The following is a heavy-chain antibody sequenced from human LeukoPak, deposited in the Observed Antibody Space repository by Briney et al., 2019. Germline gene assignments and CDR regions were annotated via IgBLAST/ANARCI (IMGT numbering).Heavy chain of an antibody. Sequence: PGGSLRLSCAASGFTFSSYAMHWVRQAPGKGLEWVAVISYDGSNKYYADSVKGRFTISRDNSKNTLYLQMNSLRAEDTAVYYCARNLYGSGSLDYWGQGTLVTVSS. CDR2: ISYDGSNK. V-gene: IGHV3-30-3*01. CDR3: ARNLYGSGSLDY. D-gene: IGHD3-10*01. J-gene: IGHJ4*02. CDR1: GFTFSSYA.